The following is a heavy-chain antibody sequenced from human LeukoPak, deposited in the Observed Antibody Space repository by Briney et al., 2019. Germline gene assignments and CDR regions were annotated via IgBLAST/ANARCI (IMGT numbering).Heavy chain of an antibody. V-gene: IGHV5-51*01. CDR1: GYSFTTYW. Sequence: GESLKISCKASGYSFTTYWIGWMRQMPGKGLEWMGIIYPGDSDTRYSPSFEGQVTISADKSITTAYLQWSSLKASDTAMYYCARQITDQSSGYDSIDYWGQGTLVTVSS. J-gene: IGHJ4*02. CDR3: ARQITDQSSGYDSIDY. D-gene: IGHD5-12*01. CDR2: IYPGDSDT.